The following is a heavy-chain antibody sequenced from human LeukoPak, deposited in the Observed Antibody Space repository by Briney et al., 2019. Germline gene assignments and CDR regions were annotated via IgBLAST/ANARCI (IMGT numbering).Heavy chain of an antibody. CDR3: ARVDYDSSGYYGPCYYYYMDV. J-gene: IGHJ6*03. CDR2: IKQDETEK. V-gene: IGHV3-7*01. CDR1: GFTFSTDW. Sequence: PGGSLRLSCAPSGFTFSTDWMSWLRQAPGKGLEWVANIKQDETEKYYVDSVKGRFTISRDNAKSSLYLQMNSLRAEDTAVYYCARVDYDSSGYYGPCYYYYMDVWGKGTTVTVSS. D-gene: IGHD3-22*01.